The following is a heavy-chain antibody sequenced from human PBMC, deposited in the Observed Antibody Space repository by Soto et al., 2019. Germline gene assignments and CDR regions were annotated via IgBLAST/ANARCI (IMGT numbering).Heavy chain of an antibody. V-gene: IGHV3-23*01. J-gene: IGHJ4*02. CDR2: MSGSGDRS. CDR3: AKALYSDYELTTFDY. D-gene: IGHD4-17*01. Sequence: VQLLESGGGLEQPGNFLRLSCAASGFTFSSYGMSWVRQAPGKGLEWVSAMSGSGDRSYYTESVKGRFIISRDNSKSTLYLHMSNLRAEDTAVYYCAKALYSDYELTTFDYWGQGSLVNVSS. CDR1: GFTFSSYG.